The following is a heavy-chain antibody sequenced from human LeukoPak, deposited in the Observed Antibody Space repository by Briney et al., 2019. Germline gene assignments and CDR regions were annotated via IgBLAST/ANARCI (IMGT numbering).Heavy chain of an antibody. J-gene: IGHJ6*04. CDR2: SGSP. D-gene: IGHD5-18*01. Sequence: SGSPNYTPSLKSPVTISVDTSKTHFSLKLSSVTAADTAVYYCARDVGISTGYSYGPGGMDVRGKGTPVTVSS. CDR3: ARDVGISTGYSYGPGGMDV. V-gene: IGHV4-61*03.